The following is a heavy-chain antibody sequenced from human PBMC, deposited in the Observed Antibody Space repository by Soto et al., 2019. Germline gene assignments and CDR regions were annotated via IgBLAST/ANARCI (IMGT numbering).Heavy chain of an antibody. CDR2: INPSGGSA. CDR3: ARDMQDSSGYYYGTPLNYGMDV. D-gene: IGHD3-22*01. CDR1: GYTFTSYY. V-gene: IGHV1-46*01. J-gene: IGHJ6*02. Sequence: ASVKVSCKASGYTFTSYYMHWVRQAPGQGLEWMGIINPSGGSASYAQKFRGRVTMTRDTSTSTVYMELSSLRSEDTAVYYCARDMQDSSGYYYGTPLNYGMDVWGQGTTVTVSS.